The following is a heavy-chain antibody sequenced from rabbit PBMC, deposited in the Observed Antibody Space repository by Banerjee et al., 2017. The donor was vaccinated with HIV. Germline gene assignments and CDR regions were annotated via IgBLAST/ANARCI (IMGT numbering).Heavy chain of an antibody. CDR1: GFSFSNKYV. V-gene: IGHV1S45*01. CDR2: INTSSGNT. J-gene: IGHJ4*01. CDR3: ARDPGAFGDLPL. D-gene: IGHD5-1*01. Sequence: QQQLEESGGGLVKPEGSLTLSCTASGFSFSNKYVMCWVRQAPGKGLEWIACINTSSGNTVYANWAKGRFTISKTSSTTVTLQMTSLTAADTATYFCARDPGAFGDLPLWGPGTLVTVS.